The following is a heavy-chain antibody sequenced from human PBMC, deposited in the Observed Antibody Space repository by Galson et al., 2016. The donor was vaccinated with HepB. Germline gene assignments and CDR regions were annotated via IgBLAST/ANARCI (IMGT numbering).Heavy chain of an antibody. Sequence: SETLSLTCSVSGFSITSNEYYFGWIRQPPGKGLEWIGGLYYSGDAFYNPSLRSRVTISVDTSKKHFFLNLNSLTAADTAVYYCAITPIEATGAYFDYWGQGALVSVSS. J-gene: IGHJ4*02. CDR1: GFSITSNEYY. D-gene: IGHD2-8*02. CDR2: LYYSGDA. V-gene: IGHV4-39*02. CDR3: AITPIEATGAYFDY.